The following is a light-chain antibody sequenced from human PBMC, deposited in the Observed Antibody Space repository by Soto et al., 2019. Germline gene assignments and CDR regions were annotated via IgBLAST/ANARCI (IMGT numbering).Light chain of an antibody. Sequence: DIQLTQSPSFLSASVGDRVTITCRASQGISTYLAWYQQKPGKAPNLLIYAASTLQSGVPSRFSGSRSGTEFTLRISSLQPEDFATYYCQQLNSCPLTVGGGTKVEIK. J-gene: IGKJ4*01. CDR1: QGISTY. V-gene: IGKV1-9*01. CDR2: AAS. CDR3: QQLNSCPLT.